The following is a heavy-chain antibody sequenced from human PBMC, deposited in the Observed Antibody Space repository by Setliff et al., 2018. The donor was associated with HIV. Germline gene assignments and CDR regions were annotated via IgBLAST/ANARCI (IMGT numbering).Heavy chain of an antibody. CDR1: GGTFSSYG. V-gene: IGHV7-4-1*01. CDR2: FNTETRNP. J-gene: IGHJ4*02. Sequence: GASVKVSCKTSGGTFSSYGISWVRQAPGQGLEWMGWFNTETRNPMSAQGFRGRFVFSLDTSVNTAYLQIHSLKAEDTAIFYCARVGSYWSTFDYWGQGALVTVSS. D-gene: IGHD5-18*01. CDR3: ARVGSYWSTFDY.